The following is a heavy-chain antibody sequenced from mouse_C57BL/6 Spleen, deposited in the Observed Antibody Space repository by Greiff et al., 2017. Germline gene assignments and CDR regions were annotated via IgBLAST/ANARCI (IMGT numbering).Heavy chain of an antibody. CDR1: GFTFSNYW. V-gene: IGHV6-3*01. Sequence: EVMLVESGGGLVQPGGSMKLSCVASGFTFSNYWMNWVRQSPEKGLEWVAQIRLKSDNYATHYAESVKGRLTISRDDSKSSVYLQMINLRAEDTGIYYCTGANYYGSSWFAYWGQGTLVTVSA. J-gene: IGHJ3*01. D-gene: IGHD1-1*01. CDR2: IRLKSDNYAT. CDR3: TGANYYGSSWFAY.